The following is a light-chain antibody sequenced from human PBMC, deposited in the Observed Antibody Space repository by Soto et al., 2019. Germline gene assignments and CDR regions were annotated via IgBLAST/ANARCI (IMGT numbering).Light chain of an antibody. V-gene: IGKV3-20*01. CDR2: DAS. J-gene: IGKJ5*01. CDR1: QSVFSNY. CDR3: QQYGNSPRVT. Sequence: EIVLTQSPGTLSLSPGERATLSCRASQSVFSNYLAWYQQKPGQAPRVLIHDASTRATGIPDRFSGSGSWTDFTLTISRLEPEDFAVYYCQQYGNSPRVTFGQGTRLEIK.